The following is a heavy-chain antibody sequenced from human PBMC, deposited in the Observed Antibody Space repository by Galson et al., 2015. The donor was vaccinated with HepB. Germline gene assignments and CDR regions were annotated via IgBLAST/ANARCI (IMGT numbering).Heavy chain of an antibody. CDR2: ISYDGSNK. D-gene: IGHD3-22*01. J-gene: IGHJ4*02. CDR1: GFTFSSHA. V-gene: IGHV3-30-3*01. CDR3: ATDIRYYDSSGYVDY. Sequence: SLRLSCAASGFTFSSHAMHRVRQAPGKGLEWVAVISYDGSNKYYADSVKGRFTISRDNSKNTLYLQMNSLRAEDTAVYYCATDIRYYDSSGYVDYWGQGTLVTVSS.